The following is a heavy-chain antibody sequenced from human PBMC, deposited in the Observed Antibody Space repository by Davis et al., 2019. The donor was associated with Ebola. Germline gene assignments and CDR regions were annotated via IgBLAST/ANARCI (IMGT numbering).Heavy chain of an antibody. V-gene: IGHV4-61*05. Sequence: PSETLSLTCTVSGGSISSSSYYWGWIRQPPGKGLEWIGYIYYSGNTKYNPSLESRVTISVDTSKKHFSLKLSSVTAADTAVYYCAREFRQLVSFFDYWGQGTLVTVSS. CDR3: AREFRQLVSFFDY. J-gene: IGHJ4*02. CDR2: IYYSGNT. D-gene: IGHD6-6*01. CDR1: GGSISSSSYY.